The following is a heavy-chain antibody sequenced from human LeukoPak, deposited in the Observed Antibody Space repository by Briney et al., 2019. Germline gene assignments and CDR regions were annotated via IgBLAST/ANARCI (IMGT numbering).Heavy chain of an antibody. V-gene: IGHV3-7*04. CDR1: GFTFSTYW. CDR2: VKQDGSEK. D-gene: IGHD3-22*01. CDR3: ARENYYDSSGNDAFDV. J-gene: IGHJ3*01. Sequence: GGSLRLSCTVSGFTFSTYWMTWVRQAPGKGLEWVANVKQDGSEKYYVDSVKGRFTITRDNAKKALYLEMNSLRVEDTALYYCARENYYDSSGNDAFDVWGQGTMVTVSS.